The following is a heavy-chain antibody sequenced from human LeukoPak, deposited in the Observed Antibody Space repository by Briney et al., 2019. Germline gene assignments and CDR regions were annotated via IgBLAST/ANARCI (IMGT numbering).Heavy chain of an antibody. J-gene: IGHJ5*02. CDR3: ARHEYSGSYYGLSWFDP. Sequence: PSETLSLTCTVSGGSISSGGYYWGWIRQPPGKGLEWIASIYYSGSTYYNPSLKSRVTISVDTSKNQLSLKLSSLTAADTAVYYCARHEYSGSYYGLSWFDPWGQGTLVTVSS. D-gene: IGHD1-26*01. CDR1: GGSISSGGYY. V-gene: IGHV4-39*01. CDR2: IYYSGST.